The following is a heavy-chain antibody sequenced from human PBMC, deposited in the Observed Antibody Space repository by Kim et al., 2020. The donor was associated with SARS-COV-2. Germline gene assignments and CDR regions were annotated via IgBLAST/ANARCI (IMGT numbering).Heavy chain of an antibody. CDR1: GFTFSSYG. J-gene: IGHJ3*02. Sequence: GGSLRLSCAASGFTFSSYGMHWVRQAPGKGLEWVAVISYDGSNKYYADSVKGRFTISRDNSKNTLYLQMNSLRAEDTAVYYCAKGRTTSSLNVLWFGELLSDAFDIWGQGTMVTVSS. CDR3: AKGRTTSSLNVLWFGELLSDAFDI. V-gene: IGHV3-30*18. CDR2: ISYDGSNK. D-gene: IGHD3-10*01.